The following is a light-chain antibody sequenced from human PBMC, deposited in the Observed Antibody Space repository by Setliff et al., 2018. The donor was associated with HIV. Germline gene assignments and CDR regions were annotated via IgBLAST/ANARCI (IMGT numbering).Light chain of an antibody. CDR1: SSNVGKYDF. CDR2: EVS. Sequence: SVLTQPASVSGSPGQSITISCTGNSSNVGKYDFVSWYRQYPGKAPELMIHEVSNRPPGVSNRFSGSKSGNTASLTISGLRAEDEANYYCTSYTSSSTLVVFGGGTKVTVL. J-gene: IGLJ2*01. V-gene: IGLV2-14*02. CDR3: TSYTSSSTLVV.